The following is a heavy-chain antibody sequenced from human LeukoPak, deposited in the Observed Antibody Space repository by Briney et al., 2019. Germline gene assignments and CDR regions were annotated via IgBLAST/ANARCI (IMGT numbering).Heavy chain of an antibody. CDR3: ARGVKAWFPFYCGNCGMDV. J-gene: IGHJ6*02. V-gene: IGHV3-23*01. Sequence: GGSLRLSCAASGFTFSSYAMSWVRQAPGKGLEWVSAISGSCGSTYYADSVKGRFTISRDNSKNTLYLQMNSLRAEDTAVYYCARGVKAWFPFYCGNCGMDVWGQGTTVTVSS. CDR2: ISGSCGST. CDR1: GFTFSSYA. D-gene: IGHD3-10*01.